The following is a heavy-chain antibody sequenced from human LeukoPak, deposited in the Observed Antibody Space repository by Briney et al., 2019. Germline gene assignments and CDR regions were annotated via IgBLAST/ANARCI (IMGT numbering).Heavy chain of an antibody. CDR3: ARSSYYYDSSGYYYPDAFDI. D-gene: IGHD3-22*01. J-gene: IGHJ3*02. CDR1: GYNFTTYW. Sequence: GESLKISCRGSGYNFTTYWIGWVRQMPGKGLEWMGIIYPGDSDTRYSPSFQGQVTISADKSISTAYLQWSSLKASDTAMYYCARSSYYYDSSGYYYPDAFDIWGQGTMVTVSS. CDR2: IYPGDSDT. V-gene: IGHV5-51*01.